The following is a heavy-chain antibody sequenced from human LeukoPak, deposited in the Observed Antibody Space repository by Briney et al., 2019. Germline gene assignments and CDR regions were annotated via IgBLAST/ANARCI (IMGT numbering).Heavy chain of an antibody. CDR2: ISGPGGST. J-gene: IGHJ3*02. CDR1: GLTFINYA. Sequence: GGSLRLSCASSGLTFINYAMSWVRQAPGKGLEWVSGISGPGGSTYYADSVKGRFTISRDNSKNTLYLQMNSLRAEDTAVYYCAKNSWSFHDAFDIWGQGTMVTASS. V-gene: IGHV3-23*01. D-gene: IGHD2/OR15-2a*01. CDR3: AKNSWSFHDAFDI.